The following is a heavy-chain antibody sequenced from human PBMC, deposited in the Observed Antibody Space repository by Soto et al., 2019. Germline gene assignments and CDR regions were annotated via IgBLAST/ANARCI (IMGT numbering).Heavy chain of an antibody. CDR1: GFTSSNAW. J-gene: IGHJ6*02. CDR3: TTTEGDDYYYYYGMDV. Sequence: GGSLRLSCAASGFTSSNAWMSWVRQAPGKGLEWVGRIKSKTDGGTTDYAAPVKGRFTISRDDSKNTLYLQMNSLKTEDTAVYYCTTTEGDDYYYYYGMDVWGQGTTVTVSS. CDR2: IKSKTDGGTT. V-gene: IGHV3-15*01. D-gene: IGHD3-10*01.